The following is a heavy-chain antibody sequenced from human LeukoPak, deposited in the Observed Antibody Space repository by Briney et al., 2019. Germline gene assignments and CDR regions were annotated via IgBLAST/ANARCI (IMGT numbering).Heavy chain of an antibody. D-gene: IGHD4-17*01. CDR2: IYYSGST. Sequence: SKTMSLTCTVSGGSISSSSYYRGWIRQPPGKGLEWTGSIYYSGSTYYNPSLKSRVTISVDTSKNQFSLKLSSVTAADTAVYYCARARPDDYGDANLAFDIWGQGTMVTVSS. V-gene: IGHV4-39*01. CDR1: GGSISSSSYY. J-gene: IGHJ3*02. CDR3: ARARPDDYGDANLAFDI.